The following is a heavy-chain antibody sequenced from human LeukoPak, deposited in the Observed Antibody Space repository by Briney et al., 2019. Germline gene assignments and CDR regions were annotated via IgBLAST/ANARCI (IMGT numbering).Heavy chain of an antibody. CDR2: ISGSGGST. CDR3: AKAYDFWSGSANAFDI. V-gene: IGHV3-23*01. Sequence: GSLRLSCAASGFTFSGYAMSWVRQAPGKGLEWVSAISGSGGSTYYADSVKGRFTISRDNSKNTLYLQMNSLRAEDTAVYYCAKAYDFWSGSANAFDIWGQGTMVTVSS. D-gene: IGHD3-3*01. CDR1: GFTFSGYA. J-gene: IGHJ3*02.